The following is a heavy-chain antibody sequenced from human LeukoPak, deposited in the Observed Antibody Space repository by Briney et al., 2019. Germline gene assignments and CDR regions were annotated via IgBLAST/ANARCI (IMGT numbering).Heavy chain of an antibody. CDR3: ARDQRGFYYTIDY. CDR2: IRQDGSEK. CDR1: GFTFSSYG. J-gene: IGHJ4*02. Sequence: PGGSLRLSCAASGFTFSSYGMHWVRQAPGKGLEWVAHIRQDGSEKYHVDSVKGRFTISRDNANNALYLQMSGLRAEDTAVYYCARDQRGFYYTIDYWGQGTRVTVSS. D-gene: IGHD3-22*01. V-gene: IGHV3-7*04.